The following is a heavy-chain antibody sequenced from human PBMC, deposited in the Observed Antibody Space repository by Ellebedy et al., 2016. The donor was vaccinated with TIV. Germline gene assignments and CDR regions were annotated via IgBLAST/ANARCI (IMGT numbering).Heavy chain of an antibody. J-gene: IGHJ4*02. CDR2: ISSGGSTM. V-gene: IGHV3-48*04. CDR1: GFTLSSYW. CDR3: ARGQSTDFDWFTMGY. Sequence: GESLKISCAASGFTLSSYWMSWVRQAPGKGLEWVSYISSGGSTMKYADSAKGRFTISRDNAQNSLSLQMNSLRAEDTAVYYCARGQSTDFDWFTMGYWGQGTLVTVSS. D-gene: IGHD3-9*01.